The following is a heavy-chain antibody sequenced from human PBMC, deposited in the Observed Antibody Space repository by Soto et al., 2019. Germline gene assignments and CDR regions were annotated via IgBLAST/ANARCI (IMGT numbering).Heavy chain of an antibody. CDR2: IYPGDSDT. V-gene: IGHV5-51*01. J-gene: IGHJ4*02. CDR3: AITLRGYDYFDY. D-gene: IGHD5-12*01. CDR1: WLSFTSYG. Sequence: AALKISGKGSWLSFTSYGIGWVRQMPGKGLEWIGIIYPGDSDTTYSPSFQGKVTISADKSSSTAYLQWSSLKASDTAMYYCAITLRGYDYFDYWGQGTLVTGSS.